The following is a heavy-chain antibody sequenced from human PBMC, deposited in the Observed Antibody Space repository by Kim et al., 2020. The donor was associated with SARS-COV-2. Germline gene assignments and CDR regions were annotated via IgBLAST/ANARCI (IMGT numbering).Heavy chain of an antibody. CDR3: ARSQGIVVVPAAIGNWFDP. V-gene: IGHV4-34*01. Sequence: SRVTISVDTSKNHFSLKLSSVTAADTAVYYCARSQGIVVVPAAIGNWFDPWGQGTLVTVSS. J-gene: IGHJ5*02. D-gene: IGHD2-2*01.